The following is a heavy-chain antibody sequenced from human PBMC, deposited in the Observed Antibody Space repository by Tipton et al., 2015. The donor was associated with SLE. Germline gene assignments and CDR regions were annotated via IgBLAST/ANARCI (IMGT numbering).Heavy chain of an antibody. D-gene: IGHD6-19*01. CDR2: ISDSDGST. J-gene: IGHJ4*02. V-gene: IGHV3-23*01. CDR3: ARDRGVAGIICDY. CDR1: GFTFSSYA. Sequence: SLRLSCAASGFTFSSYAMSWVRQAPGKGLEWVSGISDSDGSTYYADSVKGRFTISRDNSKNTLFLQMNSLRAEDTAVHYCARDRGVAGIICDYWGQGTLVTVSS.